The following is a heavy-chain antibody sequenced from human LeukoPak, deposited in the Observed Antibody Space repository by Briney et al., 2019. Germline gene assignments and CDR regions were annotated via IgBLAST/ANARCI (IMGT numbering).Heavy chain of an antibody. CDR1: GFTFSSYA. V-gene: IGHV3-23*01. Sequence: GGSLRLSCAVSGFTFSSYAMSWVRQAPGKGLEWVSAISGSGGSTNYADSVKGRFTISRDNSKNTLYLQMNSLRAEDTVVYYCAKSEWGDFRYYYYGMDVWGQGTTVTVSS. J-gene: IGHJ6*02. CDR2: ISGSGGST. CDR3: AKSEWGDFRYYYYGMDV. D-gene: IGHD2-21*02.